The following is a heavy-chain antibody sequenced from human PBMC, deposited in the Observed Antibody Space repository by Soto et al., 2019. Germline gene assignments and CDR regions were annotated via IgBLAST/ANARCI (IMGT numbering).Heavy chain of an antibody. CDR2: ISTFNSHT. CDR1: GYTFTSYG. CDR3: ARGPLDYPIPDFDY. J-gene: IGHJ4*02. Sequence: ASVWVSCKASGYTFTSYGTSWVRQAPGQGLEWMGWISTFNSHTDYAQKVQGRVAMTTDRSTGTAYMELRSLRSDDTAVYYCARGPLDYPIPDFDYWGQGTLVTVS. V-gene: IGHV1-18*01. D-gene: IGHD2-8*01.